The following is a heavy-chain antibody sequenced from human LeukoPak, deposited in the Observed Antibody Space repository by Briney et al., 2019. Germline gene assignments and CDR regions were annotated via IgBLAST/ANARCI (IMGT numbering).Heavy chain of an antibody. CDR3: ARDLILPPTYYYYGMDV. CDR1: GFTFSSYA. D-gene: IGHD2-15*01. V-gene: IGHV3-30*04. Sequence: PGGSLRLSCAASGFTFSSYAMHGVRQAPPKELDWVAFISYDGSNKYYADSVQGRFTSSRDNSKNTLYLQMNRLRAEDTAVYYCARDLILPPTYYYYGMDVWGKGTKVTVSS. J-gene: IGHJ6*04. CDR2: ISYDGSNK.